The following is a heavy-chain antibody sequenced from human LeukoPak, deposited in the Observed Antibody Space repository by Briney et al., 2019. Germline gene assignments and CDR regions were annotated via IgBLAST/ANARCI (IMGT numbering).Heavy chain of an antibody. D-gene: IGHD3-3*01. CDR1: GVSVSTNY. J-gene: IGHJ4*02. Sequence: GGSLRLSCAATGVSVSTNYMTWVRQAPGKGLAWVSLIYSCVSIYYSDSVKDLFTISRDNSKNTLYHQTNSLRAEDTAIYYCANTSDFWSGYYLDYWGQGTLVTVSS. CDR3: ANTSDFWSGYYLDY. CDR2: IYSCVSI. V-gene: IGHV3-53*01.